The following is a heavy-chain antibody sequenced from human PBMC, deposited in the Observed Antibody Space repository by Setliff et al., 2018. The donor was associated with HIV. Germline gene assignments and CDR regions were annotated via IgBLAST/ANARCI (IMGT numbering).Heavy chain of an antibody. D-gene: IGHD4-17*01. CDR2: IYPNSGGT. CDR1: GYTFTGYY. V-gene: IGHV1-2*06. J-gene: IGHJ6*03. Sequence: VKVSCKASGYTFTGYYIHWVRQAPGQGLEWMGRIYPNSGGTNFAQKFQGRVTMTRDTSVSTAYMELSRLTSDDTAMYYCARETTVVMGDDVDNYHYPYMDVWGKGTTVTVSS. CDR3: ARETTVVMGDDVDNYHYPYMDV.